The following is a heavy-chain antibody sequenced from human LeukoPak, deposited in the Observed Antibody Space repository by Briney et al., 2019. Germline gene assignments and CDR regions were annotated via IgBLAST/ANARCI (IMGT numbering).Heavy chain of an antibody. CDR1: GFTFSSYA. D-gene: IGHD6-13*01. Sequence: PGGSLRLSCAASGFTFSSYAMHWVRQAPGKGLEWVAVISYDGSNKYYADSVKGRFTISRDNSKNTLYLQMNSLRAEDTAVYYCARETALLAAGTLDYWGQGTLVTVSS. CDR3: ARETALLAAGTLDY. CDR2: ISYDGSNK. V-gene: IGHV3-30-3*01. J-gene: IGHJ4*02.